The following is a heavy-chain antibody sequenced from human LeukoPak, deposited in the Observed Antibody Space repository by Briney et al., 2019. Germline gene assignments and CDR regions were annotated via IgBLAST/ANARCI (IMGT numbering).Heavy chain of an antibody. D-gene: IGHD3-22*01. V-gene: IGHV4-34*01. CDR3: ARSSHDSSGYVDY. J-gene: IGHJ4*02. CDR1: GGSFSGYY. Sequence: TSETPSLTCAVYGGSFSGYYWSWIRQPPGKGLEWIGEINHSGSTNYNPSLKSRVTISVDTSKNQFSLKLSSVTAADTAVYYCARSSHDSSGYVDYWGQGTLVTVSS. CDR2: INHSGST.